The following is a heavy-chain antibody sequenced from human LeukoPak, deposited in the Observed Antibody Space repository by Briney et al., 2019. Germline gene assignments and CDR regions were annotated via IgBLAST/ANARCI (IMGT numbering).Heavy chain of an antibody. CDR3: ARPGGVGATTS. D-gene: IGHD1-26*01. Sequence: GGSLRLSCAASGFTFSSYSMIWVRQAPGKGLEWVSSISSSSSYIYYADSVKGRFTISRDNAKNSLYLQMNSLRAEDTAVYYCARPGGVGATTSWGQGTLVTVSS. J-gene: IGHJ5*02. CDR2: ISSSSSYI. V-gene: IGHV3-21*01. CDR1: GFTFSSYS.